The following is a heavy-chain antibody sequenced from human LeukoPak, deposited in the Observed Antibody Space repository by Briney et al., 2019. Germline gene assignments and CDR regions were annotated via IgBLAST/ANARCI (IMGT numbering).Heavy chain of an antibody. CDR1: GFTFSSYG. V-gene: IGHV3-30*18. CDR3: AKTSSYDFWSGYYPVFDY. D-gene: IGHD3-3*01. CDR2: ISYDGSNK. Sequence: PGGSLRLSCAASGFTFSSYGMHWVRQAPGKGLEWVAVISYDGSNKYYADSVKGRFTISRDNSKNTLYLQMNSLRAEDTAVYYCAKTSSYDFWSGYYPVFDYWGQGTLVTVSS. J-gene: IGHJ4*02.